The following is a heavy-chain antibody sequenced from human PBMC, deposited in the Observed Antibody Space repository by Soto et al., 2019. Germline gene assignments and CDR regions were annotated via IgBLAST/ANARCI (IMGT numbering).Heavy chain of an antibody. D-gene: IGHD2-8*01. J-gene: IGHJ6*02. CDR1: GYTFTSYD. V-gene: IGHV1-8*01. CDR3: ARGQGYCTNGVCFYYYYYGMDV. Sequence: ASVKVSCKASGYTFTSYDINWVRQATGQGLEWMGWMNPNSGNTGYAQKFQGRVTMTRNTSISTAYMELSSLRSEDTAVYYCARGQGYCTNGVCFYYYYYGMDVWGQGTTVTVSS. CDR2: MNPNSGNT.